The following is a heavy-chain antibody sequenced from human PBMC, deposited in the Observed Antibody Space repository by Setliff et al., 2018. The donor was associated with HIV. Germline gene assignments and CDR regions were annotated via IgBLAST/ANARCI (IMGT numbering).Heavy chain of an antibody. CDR1: GGSISSYY. CDR2: IYKNGNT. V-gene: IGHV4-4*08. D-gene: IGHD2-2*03. Sequence: SETLSLTCTVSGGSISSYYWTWIRQSPGKGLEWIGWIYKNGNTNYNPSLTSRLTISIDTSRNQLSLTLSSVTAADTAVYYCARDPSDGYGHFDFWGQGALVTVSS. CDR3: ARDPSDGYGHFDF. J-gene: IGHJ4*02.